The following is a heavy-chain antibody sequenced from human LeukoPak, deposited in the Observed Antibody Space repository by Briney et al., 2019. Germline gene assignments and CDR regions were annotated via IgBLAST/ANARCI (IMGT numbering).Heavy chain of an antibody. Sequence: AASVKVSCKASGYTFTSYDINWVRQATGQGLEWMGWMNPNSGNTGYAQKFKGRVTMTRNTSISTAYTELSSLRSEDTPVYYCARVHYDFWIGYFSDYWGQGTLVTVSS. CDR3: ARVHYDFWIGYFSDY. CDR1: GYTFTSYD. D-gene: IGHD3-3*01. V-gene: IGHV1-8*01. CDR2: MNPNSGNT. J-gene: IGHJ4*02.